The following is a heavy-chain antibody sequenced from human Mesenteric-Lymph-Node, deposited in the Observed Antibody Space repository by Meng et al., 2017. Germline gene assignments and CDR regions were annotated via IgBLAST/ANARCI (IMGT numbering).Heavy chain of an antibody. D-gene: IGHD3-22*01. J-gene: IGHJ6*02. CDR1: GGSISSTSYY. CDR2: IYSSGST. CDR3: ASGVYAYDSSAYYPYYYYYNMDV. Sequence: GSLRLSCTVSGGSISSTSYYWGWIRQPPGKGLEWIGSIYSSGSTYYNPSLKSRVAISVDTSNNQFSLRLTSVTAADTALYYCASGVYAYDSSAYYPYYYYYNMDVWGQGTTVTVSS. V-gene: IGHV4-39*07.